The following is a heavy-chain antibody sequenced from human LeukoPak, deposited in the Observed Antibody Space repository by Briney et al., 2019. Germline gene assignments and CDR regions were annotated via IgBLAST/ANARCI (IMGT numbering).Heavy chain of an antibody. D-gene: IGHD2-2*01. CDR2: ISSSSTYI. CDR3: ARRPTVGVPATPDSFYFDY. CDR1: GINFSDHW. V-gene: IGHV3-21*01. Sequence: GGSLRLSCAASGINFSDHWMHWVRQAPGKGLEWVSSISSSSTYIYYADSVKGRFTISRDNAKNSLYLQMNSLRAEDTAVYYCARRPTVGVPATPDSFYFDYWGQGTLVTVSS. J-gene: IGHJ4*02.